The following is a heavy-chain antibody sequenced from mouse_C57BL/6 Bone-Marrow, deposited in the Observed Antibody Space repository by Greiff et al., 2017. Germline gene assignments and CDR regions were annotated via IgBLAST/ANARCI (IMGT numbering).Heavy chain of an antibody. J-gene: IGHJ4*01. V-gene: IGHV1-62-2*01. CDR3: ARHGGSYYAMDY. CDR2: FYPGSGSI. CDR1: GYTFTEYT. Sequence: LLKPGASVKLSCKASGYTFTEYTIHWVKQWSGQGLEWLGRFYPGSGSIKDNEKFKDKATLTADKSSSTVYMEISRLTSEYSAVYFCARHGGSYYAMDYWGQGTSVTVSS. D-gene: IGHD1-1*01.